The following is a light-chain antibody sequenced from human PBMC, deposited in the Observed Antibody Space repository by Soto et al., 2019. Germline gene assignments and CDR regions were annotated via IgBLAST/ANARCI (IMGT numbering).Light chain of an antibody. J-gene: IGKJ1*01. CDR1: QTISSW. CDR2: KAS. V-gene: IGKV1-5*03. Sequence: DIHMTQSPSTLSGSVGDRVTITCRDSQTISSWLAWYQQKQGKAPKLLIYKASTLKSGVPSRFSGSGSGTEFTLTISSLQPDDFATYYCQHYNSYSEAFGQGTKVDIK. CDR3: QHYNSYSEA.